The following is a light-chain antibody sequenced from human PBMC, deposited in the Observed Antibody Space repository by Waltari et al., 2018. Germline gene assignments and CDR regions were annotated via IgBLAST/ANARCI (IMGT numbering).Light chain of an antibody. Sequence: QSALTQPAYVSGSPGQSITISCTGTSSAVGFYNYVSRYQQHPGKAPKLMIYDVSERPSGVSNRFSGSKSGNTASLTISGLQAEDEADYYCNSYAGSSSWVFGGGTKLTVL. V-gene: IGLV2-14*01. CDR1: SSAVGFYNY. CDR2: DVS. J-gene: IGLJ3*02. CDR3: NSYAGSSSWV.